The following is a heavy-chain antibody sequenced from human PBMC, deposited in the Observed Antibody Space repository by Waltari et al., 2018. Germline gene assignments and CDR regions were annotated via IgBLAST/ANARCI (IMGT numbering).Heavy chain of an antibody. V-gene: IGHV1-46*01. CDR3: ATDTGALWMDV. Sequence: QVQLVQSGAEVKKPGASVKISCKTSEYTFASSYVHWVRQAPGQGLEWMGISNPSGGSTIYAQRFQGRVTMTRDTSTSTVYMELSSLKSEDTAVYYCATDTGALWMDVWGQGTTVTVSS. CDR1: EYTFASSY. D-gene: IGHD2-21*01. J-gene: IGHJ6*02. CDR2: SNPSGGST.